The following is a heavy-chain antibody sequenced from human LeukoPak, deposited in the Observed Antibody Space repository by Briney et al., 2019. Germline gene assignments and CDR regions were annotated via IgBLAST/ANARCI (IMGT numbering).Heavy chain of an antibody. Sequence: SETLSLTCAVYGGSFSGYYWSWIRQPPGKGLEWIGEINHSGSTNYNPSLKSRVTISVDTSKNQFSLKLSSVTAADTAVYYCARRSLGDYYYYYMDVWGKGTTVTVSS. CDR3: ARRSLGDYYYYYMDV. D-gene: IGHD3-16*01. J-gene: IGHJ6*03. CDR2: INHSGST. V-gene: IGHV4-34*01. CDR1: GGSFSGYY.